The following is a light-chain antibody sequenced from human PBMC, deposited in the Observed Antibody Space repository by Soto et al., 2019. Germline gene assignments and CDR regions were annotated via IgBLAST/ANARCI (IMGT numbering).Light chain of an antibody. CDR2: NSD. J-gene: IGLJ1*01. CDR1: SSNIEVNT. CDR3: AAWEDSPDGYV. Sequence: QAVLTQPPSASRTPGQRVTISCSGSSSNIEVNTVSWYQHRPGTAPKVLIFNSDQRPSGVADRFSGSKSGTSASLAISGVRSEHEADYYCAAWEDSPDGYVVGTGNKVTLL. V-gene: IGLV1-44*01.